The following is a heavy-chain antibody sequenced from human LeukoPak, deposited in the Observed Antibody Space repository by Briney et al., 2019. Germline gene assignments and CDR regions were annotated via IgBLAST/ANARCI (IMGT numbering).Heavy chain of an antibody. J-gene: IGHJ4*02. Sequence: SETLSLTCTVSGDSISSSSYYWGWVPQPPGKGLEWIGILCYSGRTYYNQPHKQRVEITVDTSKNQFSLKLSSVTPADTAVYYCALSPPPVTAPFDYWGQGPLVPVPS. V-gene: IGHV4-39*07. CDR3: ALSPPPVTAPFDY. D-gene: IGHD2-21*02. CDR1: GDSISSSSYY. CDR2: LCYSGRT.